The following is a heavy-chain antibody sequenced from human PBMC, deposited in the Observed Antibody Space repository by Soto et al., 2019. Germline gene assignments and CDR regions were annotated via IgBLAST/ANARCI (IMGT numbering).Heavy chain of an antibody. J-gene: IGHJ4*02. CDR1: GFTFSSYA. CDR3: VAAAGTSVYFDY. Sequence: EVQLLESGGGLVQPGGSLRLSCAASGFTFSSYAMSWVRQAPGKGLEWVSAISGSGGSTYYADSVKGRFTISRDNSKNTLYLQVNSLRAEDTAVYYCVAAAGTSVYFDYWGQGTLVTVSS. CDR2: ISGSGGST. D-gene: IGHD6-13*01. V-gene: IGHV3-23*01.